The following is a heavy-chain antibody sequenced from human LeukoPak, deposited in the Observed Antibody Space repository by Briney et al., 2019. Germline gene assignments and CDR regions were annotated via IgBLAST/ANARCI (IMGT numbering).Heavy chain of an antibody. CDR3: ARDRGRYYMDV. J-gene: IGHJ6*03. CDR2: ISSSGSTI. V-gene: IGHV3-48*03. D-gene: IGHD6-25*01. Sequence: GGSLRLSCAASGFTFSSYEMNWVRQAPGKGLEWVSYISSSGSTIYYADSVKGRFTISRENSKNRLYLQMNSLRAGDTAVYYCARDRGRYYMDVWGKGTTVTISS. CDR1: GFTFSSYE.